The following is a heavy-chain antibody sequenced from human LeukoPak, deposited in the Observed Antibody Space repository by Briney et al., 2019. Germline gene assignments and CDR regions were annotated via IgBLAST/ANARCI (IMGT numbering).Heavy chain of an antibody. J-gene: IGHJ4*02. CDR1: GFTFSSYV. CDR2: INTSGGST. Sequence: PGGSLRLSCAASGFTFSSYVMTWVRQAPGKGLEWVSAINTSGGSTYYADSVKGRFTISGDNSKNTLYLQMNSLRAEDTAVYYCAKGDSRSGYEWGQGILVTVSS. CDR3: AKGDSRSGYE. V-gene: IGHV3-23*01. D-gene: IGHD3-22*01.